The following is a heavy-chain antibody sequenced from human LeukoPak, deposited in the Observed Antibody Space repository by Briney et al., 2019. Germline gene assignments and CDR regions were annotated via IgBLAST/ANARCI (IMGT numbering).Heavy chain of an antibody. V-gene: IGHV4-38-2*02. CDR2: IYHSGST. J-gene: IGHJ4*02. CDR3: ARDLNRVITIFGVVTSG. D-gene: IGHD3-3*01. CDR1: GYSISSGYY. Sequence: SETLSLTCTVSGYSISSGYYWGWIRQPPGKGLEWIGSIYHSGSTNYNPSLKSRVTISVDKSKNQFSLKLSSVTAADTAVYYCARDLNRVITIFGVVTSGWGQGTLVTVSS.